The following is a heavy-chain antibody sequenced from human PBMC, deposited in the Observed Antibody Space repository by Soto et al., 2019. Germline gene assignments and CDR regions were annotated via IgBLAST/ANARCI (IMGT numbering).Heavy chain of an antibody. D-gene: IGHD2-15*01. V-gene: IGHV4-31*03. CDR3: VGDHVVTAHYYGMDV. J-gene: IGHJ6*02. CDR2: IFYSGTT. Sequence: QVQLQESGPGLVKPSQTLSLICTVSGGSISNDGYYWSWIRQHPGKGLEWIGYIFYSGTTYYNPSLKSRITMSVDTSKNQFSLKLHSLTAVDTAVYYCVGDHVVTAHYYGMDVWGQGTTVTISS. CDR1: GGSISNDGYY.